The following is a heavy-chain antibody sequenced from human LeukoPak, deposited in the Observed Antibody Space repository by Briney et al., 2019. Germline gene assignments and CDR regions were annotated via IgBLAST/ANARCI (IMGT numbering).Heavy chain of an antibody. CDR1: GFTFSGYY. J-gene: IGHJ6*02. CDR2: ISSSGSTI. V-gene: IGHV3-11*01. D-gene: IGHD2-8*01. CDR3: ARVQYCTNGVCRAGYYYGMDV. Sequence: GGSLRLSCAASGFTFSGYYMSWIRQAPGKGLEWVSYISSSGSTIYYADSVKGRFTISRDNAKNSLYLQMNSLRAEDTAVYYCARVQYCTNGVCRAGYYYGMDVWAKGPRSPSP.